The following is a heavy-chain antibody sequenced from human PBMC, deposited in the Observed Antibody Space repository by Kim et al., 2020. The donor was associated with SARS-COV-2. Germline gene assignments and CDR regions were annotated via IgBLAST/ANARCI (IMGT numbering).Heavy chain of an antibody. CDR3: AKGSGNTWLDF. J-gene: IGHJ4*02. V-gene: IGHV3-23*01. CDR2: RT. Sequence: RTCYAEFVKRRFTISGDQSKNTVYLQMSSLAAEDTAIYYCAKGSGNTWLDFWGRGTLVTVSS. D-gene: IGHD1-1*01.